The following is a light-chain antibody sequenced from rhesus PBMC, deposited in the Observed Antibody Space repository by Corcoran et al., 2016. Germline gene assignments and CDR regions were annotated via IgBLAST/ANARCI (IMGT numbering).Light chain of an antibody. CDR2: GAS. V-gene: IGKV1S12*01. CDR1: QNIDSN. Sequence: DIQMTQSPSALSASVGDRVTISCRASQNIDSNLAWYQQKPGKAPKLLFYGASSLQTGVPSRFSGSGSGTDFTLTFSSLQPDDSAAYYCQHFYDNPYSFGQGTKVEIK. CDR3: QHFYDNPYS. J-gene: IGKJ2*01.